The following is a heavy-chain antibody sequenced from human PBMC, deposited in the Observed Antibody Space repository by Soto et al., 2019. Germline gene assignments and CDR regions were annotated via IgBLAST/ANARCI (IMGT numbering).Heavy chain of an antibody. CDR1: GGSFSGYY. J-gene: IGHJ6*02. D-gene: IGHD6-6*01. V-gene: IGHV4-34*01. CDR3: ARGRRVTSSIAARPAGMAV. CDR2: INHSGST. Sequence: PSETLSLTCAVYGGSFSGYYWSWIRQPPGKGLEWIGEINHSGSTNYNPSLKSRVTISVDTSKNQFSLKLSSVTAADTAVYYCARGRRVTSSIAARPAGMAVWGPGNTVTVS.